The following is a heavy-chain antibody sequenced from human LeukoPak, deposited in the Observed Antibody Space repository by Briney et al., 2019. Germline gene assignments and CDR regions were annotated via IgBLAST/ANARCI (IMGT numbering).Heavy chain of an antibody. CDR1: GFTFSSYA. D-gene: IGHD3-22*01. CDR2: ISGSGGST. J-gene: IGHJ4*02. CDR3: AKDLDPYYYDSSGYYYSFDY. V-gene: IGHV3-23*01. Sequence: GGSLRLSCAASGFTFSSYAMSWVRQAPGKGLEWVSAISGSGGSTYHADSVKGRFTISRDNSKNTLYLQMNSLRAEDTAVYYCAKDLDPYYYDSSGYYYSFDYWGQGTLVTVSS.